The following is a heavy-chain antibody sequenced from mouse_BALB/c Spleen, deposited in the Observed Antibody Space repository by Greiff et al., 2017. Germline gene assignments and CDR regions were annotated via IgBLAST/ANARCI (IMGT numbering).Heavy chain of an antibody. CDR3: ASEYSGYVEV. J-gene: IGHJ1*01. CDR2: ISSGGSYT. Sequence: EVQWVESGGDLVKPGGSLKLSCAASGFTFSSYGMSWVRQTPDKRLEWVATISSGGSYTYYPDSVKGRFTISRDNAKNTLYLQMSSLKAEDTAMYYCASEYSGYVEVWGAGTTVTGSS. V-gene: IGHV5-6*01. D-gene: IGHD5-1*01. CDR1: GFTFSSYG.